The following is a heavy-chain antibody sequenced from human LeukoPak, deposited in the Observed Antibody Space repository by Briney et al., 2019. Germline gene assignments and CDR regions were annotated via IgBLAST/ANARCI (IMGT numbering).Heavy chain of an antibody. V-gene: IGHV2-5*02. D-gene: IGHD2-21*02. CDR1: GFSLSTHGMG. CDR3: AHRHNLGVTGRVITFDS. Sequence: SGPTPVNPTQTLTLTCTFSGFSLSTHGMGVGWIRQPPGRALEWLALIFWDDDERYSPSLKSRLTITKDTFKNQVVLTITNMDPVDTATYYCAHRHNLGVTGRVITFDSWGQGTLVTVSS. CDR2: IFWDDDE. J-gene: IGHJ5*01.